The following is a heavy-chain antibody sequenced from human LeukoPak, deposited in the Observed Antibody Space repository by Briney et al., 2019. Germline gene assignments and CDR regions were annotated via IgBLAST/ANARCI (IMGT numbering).Heavy chain of an antibody. CDR3: TSDTVDTALGIDY. J-gene: IGHJ4*02. CDR2: IYSGGLT. Sequence: PGGSLRLSCAASGFTVTSSYMNWVRQAPGKGLEWVSLIYSGGLTFYADSVKGRFTVSRDRSRNTLYLQMKSLRAEDTAVYYCTSDTVDTALGIDYWGQGTLVTVSS. D-gene: IGHD5-18*01. V-gene: IGHV3-53*01. CDR1: GFTVTSSY.